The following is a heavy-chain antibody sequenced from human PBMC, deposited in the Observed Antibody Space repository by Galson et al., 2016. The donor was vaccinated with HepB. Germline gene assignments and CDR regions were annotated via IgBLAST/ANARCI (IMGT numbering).Heavy chain of an antibody. D-gene: IGHD3-22*01. CDR3: AKADRGCSPSRAFDI. V-gene: IGHV3-23*05. CDR1: GFTFSTYT. Sequence: SLRLSCAASGFTFSTYTMGWVRQAPGKGLEWVSSFDIHTGRTLYADSVKGLFTISRDTSKNTLYLQMNSLRVEDTAIYYCAKADRGCSPSRAFDIRGQGTVVTVSP. J-gene: IGHJ3*02. CDR2: FDIHTGRT.